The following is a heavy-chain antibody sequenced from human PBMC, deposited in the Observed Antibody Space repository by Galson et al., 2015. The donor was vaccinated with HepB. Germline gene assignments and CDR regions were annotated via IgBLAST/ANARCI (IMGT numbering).Heavy chain of an antibody. CDR2: ISYDGSNK. CDR1: GFTFSSYA. J-gene: IGHJ4*02. CDR3: AREPPGVAVAGLDY. Sequence: SLRLSCAASGFTFSSYAMHWVRQAPGKGLEWVAVISYDGSNKYYADSVKGRFTISRDNSKNTLYLQMNSLRAEDTAVYYCAREPPGVAVAGLDYWGQGTLVTVSS. V-gene: IGHV3-30*04. D-gene: IGHD6-19*01.